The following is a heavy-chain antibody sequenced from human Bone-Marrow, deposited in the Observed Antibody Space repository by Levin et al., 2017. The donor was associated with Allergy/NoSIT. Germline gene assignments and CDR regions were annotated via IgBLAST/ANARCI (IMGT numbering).Heavy chain of an antibody. Sequence: GESLKISCAASGFTFSAYWMHWVRQAPGKGLVWVSLINNDASNTNYADSVRGRFTISRDNAKNTLYLQLNGLRAEDTAVYYCARAGANWRIDSWGQGTLVTVSS. CDR2: INNDASNT. V-gene: IGHV3-74*01. J-gene: IGHJ4*02. CDR1: GFTFSAYW. CDR3: ARAGANWRIDS. D-gene: IGHD7-27*01.